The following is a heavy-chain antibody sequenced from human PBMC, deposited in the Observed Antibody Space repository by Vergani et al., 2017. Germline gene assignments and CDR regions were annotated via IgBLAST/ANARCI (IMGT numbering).Heavy chain of an antibody. Sequence: EVQLLQSGGGVIQPGGSVRLSCAASGFTFSACPMTWVRQAPGKGLEWVSAISARCPSTYYADYVKGRFTISRDNSKNMLYLQMNSLRAEDTAVYYCARLSYGTTPYLQGGYDCWGQGTLVSVSS. CDR3: ARLSYGTTPYLQGGYDC. CDR2: ISARCPST. CDR1: GFTFSACP. V-gene: IGHV3-23*01. D-gene: IGHD4/OR15-4a*01. J-gene: IGHJ4*02.